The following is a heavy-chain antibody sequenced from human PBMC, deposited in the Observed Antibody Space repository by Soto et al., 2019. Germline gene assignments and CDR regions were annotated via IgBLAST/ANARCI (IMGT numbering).Heavy chain of an antibody. J-gene: IGHJ5*02. CDR3: AKEDQGNSGNWFDP. Sequence: QVQLVESGGGVVQPGRSLRLSCAASGFTFSSYGMHWVRQAPGKGLEWVAVISYDGSNKYYADSVKGRFTISRDNSKNTLYLQMNSLRAEDTAVYYCAKEDQGNSGNWFDPWGQGTLVTVSS. V-gene: IGHV3-30*18. CDR1: GFTFSSYG. D-gene: IGHD1-7*01. CDR2: ISYDGSNK.